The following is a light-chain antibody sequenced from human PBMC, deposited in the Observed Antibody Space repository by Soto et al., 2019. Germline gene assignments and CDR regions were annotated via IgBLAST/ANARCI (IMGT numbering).Light chain of an antibody. V-gene: IGKV3-11*01. CDR2: SAS. Sequence: EVVLTQSPAILSLSPGESATPSCRASQSVSVNFAWYQHKPGQAPRPLIYSASDRAPGIPARFSGSGSGTDFTLTISSLEPDDFAVYYCQQRSNWQITFGQGTRLEIK. CDR3: QQRSNWQIT. CDR1: QSVSVN. J-gene: IGKJ5*01.